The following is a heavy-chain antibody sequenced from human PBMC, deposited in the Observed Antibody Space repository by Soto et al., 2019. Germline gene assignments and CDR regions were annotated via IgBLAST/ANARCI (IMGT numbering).Heavy chain of an antibody. Sequence: ASVKVSCKASGYTFTSYGISWVRQAPGQGLEWMGWISAYNGNTNYAQKLQGRVTMTRDTSTSTVYMELSSLRSEDTAVYYCARDPTTVDYYFDYWGPGTLVTVSS. CDR1: GYTFTSYG. J-gene: IGHJ4*02. V-gene: IGHV1-18*01. CDR3: ARDPTTVDYYFDY. D-gene: IGHD4-17*01. CDR2: ISAYNGNT.